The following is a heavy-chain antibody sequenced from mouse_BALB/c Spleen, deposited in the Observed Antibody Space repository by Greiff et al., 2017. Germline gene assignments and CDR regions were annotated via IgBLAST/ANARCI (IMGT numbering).Heavy chain of an antibody. D-gene: IGHD1-1*01. Sequence: QVQLQQSGAELVRPGSSVKISCKASGYAFSNYWMNWVKQRPGQGLEWIGQIYPGDGDTNYNGKFKGKATLTADKSSSTAYMQLSSLTSEDSAVYFCARGITYYYGSSYWYFDVWGAGTTVTVSS. V-gene: IGHV1-80*01. CDR2: IYPGDGDT. CDR1: GYAFSNYW. J-gene: IGHJ1*01. CDR3: ARGITYYYGSSYWYFDV.